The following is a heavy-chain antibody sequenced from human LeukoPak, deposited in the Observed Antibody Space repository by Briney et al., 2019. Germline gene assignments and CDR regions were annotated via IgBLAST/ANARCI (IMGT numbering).Heavy chain of an antibody. CDR2: ISGSGGST. CDR3: AKGGGCSSTSCYMVWVSYYYGMDV. V-gene: IGHV3-23*01. D-gene: IGHD2-2*02. J-gene: IGHJ6*02. CDR1: GFTFSSYA. Sequence: GGSLRLSCAASGFTFSSYAMSWVRQAPGKGLEWVSAISGSGGSTYYADSVKGRFTISSDNSKNTLYLQMNSLRAEDTAVYYCAKGGGCSSTSCYMVWVSYYYGMDVWGQGTTVTVSS.